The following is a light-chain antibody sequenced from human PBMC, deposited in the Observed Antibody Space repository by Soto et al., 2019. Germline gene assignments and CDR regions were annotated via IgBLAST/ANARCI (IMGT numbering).Light chain of an antibody. V-gene: IGLV2-14*01. CDR1: SSDVGGYNH. J-gene: IGLJ2*01. CDR2: EVS. CDR3: SSYTTSTTRIT. Sequence: QSALTQPASVSGSPGQSITISCTGSSSDVGGYNHVSWYQQHPGKAPKLMIYEVSNRPSGVSNRFSGSKSGNTASLTISGLQAEDEADYYCSSYTTSTTRITFGRGTKLTVL.